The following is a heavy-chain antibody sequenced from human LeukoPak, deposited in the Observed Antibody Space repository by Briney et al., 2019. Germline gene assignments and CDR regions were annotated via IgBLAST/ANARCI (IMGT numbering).Heavy chain of an antibody. J-gene: IGHJ5*02. Sequence: GGSLTLSCAASGFIFSEYAMHWVRQAPGKGLDWVATITHDGNTAYYADSVKGRFTISRHSSKNTVSLQLNSLRPEDTALYHCVKDAHHFGSVENDHWGQGNLVTVSS. CDR2: ITHDGNTA. V-gene: IGHV3-30-3*01. D-gene: IGHD3-10*01. CDR3: VKDAHHFGSVENDH. CDR1: GFIFSEYA.